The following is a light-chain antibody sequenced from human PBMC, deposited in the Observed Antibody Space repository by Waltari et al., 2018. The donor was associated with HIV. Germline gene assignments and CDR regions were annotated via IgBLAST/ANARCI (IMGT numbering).Light chain of an antibody. CDR2: EIS. V-gene: IGKV2D-29*01. Sequence: VMTQTPLTLSVTPGQPASISCRSSQSLLHSDDTPCLYGYRHKPGQAQQLLIYEISHRCSGGPVRLSGSGSGTDVALQISRVGAEDVGIYYCMQSIQIPPTFGGGTKVEIK. CDR1: QSLLHSDDTPC. J-gene: IGKJ4*01. CDR3: MQSIQIPPT.